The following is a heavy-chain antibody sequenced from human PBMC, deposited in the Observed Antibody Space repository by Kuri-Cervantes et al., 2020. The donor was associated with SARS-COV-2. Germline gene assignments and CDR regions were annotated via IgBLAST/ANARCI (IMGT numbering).Heavy chain of an antibody. CDR3: TTSITGTPFDS. Sequence: ETLSLTCSASGFTFSNAWMSWVRQAPGKGLEWVGRIKSKTDGGTTDYAAPVKGRFTISRADSKNTLYLQMNSLKTEDTAGYYCTTSITGTPFDSWGQGTLVTVSS. J-gene: IGHJ4*02. V-gene: IGHV3-15*01. D-gene: IGHD1-20*01. CDR1: GFTFSNAW. CDR2: IKSKTDGGTT.